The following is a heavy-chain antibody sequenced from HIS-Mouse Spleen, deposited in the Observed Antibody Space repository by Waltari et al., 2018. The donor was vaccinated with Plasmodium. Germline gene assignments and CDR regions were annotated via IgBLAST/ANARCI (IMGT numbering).Heavy chain of an antibody. D-gene: IGHD6-13*01. V-gene: IGHV3-7*01. CDR3: ASSWYWYFDL. CDR2: IKQDGSEK. Sequence: EVQLVESGGGLVQPGGSRRPAGGASGFPFSSYWRSCVRQPPGKGLEWVANIKQDGSEKYYVDSVKSRFTISRDNAKNSLYLQMNSLRAEDTAVYYCASSWYWYFDLWGRGTLVTVSS. J-gene: IGHJ2*01. CDR1: GFPFSSYW.